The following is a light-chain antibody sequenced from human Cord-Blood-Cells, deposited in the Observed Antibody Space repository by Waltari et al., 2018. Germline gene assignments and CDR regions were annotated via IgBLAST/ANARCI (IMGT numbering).Light chain of an antibody. Sequence: QSALTQPASVSGSPGQSITISCTGTSSAVGSYNLVSWYQQHPGKAPKLMIYEGSKRPSGFSNRFSGSKSGNTASLTISGLQAEDEADYYCCSYAGSSTLVFGGGTKLTVL. CDR1: SSAVGSYNL. CDR2: EGS. CDR3: CSYAGSSTLV. J-gene: IGLJ2*01. V-gene: IGLV2-23*01.